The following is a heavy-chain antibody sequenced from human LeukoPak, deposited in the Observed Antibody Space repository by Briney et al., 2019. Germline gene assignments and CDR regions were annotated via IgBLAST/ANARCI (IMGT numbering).Heavy chain of an antibody. CDR3: ASLSGYSYGVDY. CDR2: ISSDGSST. D-gene: IGHD5-18*01. J-gene: IGHJ4*02. V-gene: IGHV3-74*01. CDR1: GFTFSSYW. Sequence: GGSLRLSCAASGFTFSSYWMHWVRQAPGKGLVWVSRISSDGSSTSYADSVKGRFTISRDNAKNTLYLQMNSLRAEDTAVYYCASLSGYSYGVDYWGQGTLVTVSS.